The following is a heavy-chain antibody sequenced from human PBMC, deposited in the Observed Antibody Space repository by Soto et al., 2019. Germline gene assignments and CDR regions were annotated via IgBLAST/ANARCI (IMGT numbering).Heavy chain of an antibody. D-gene: IGHD6-13*01. CDR2: ISGSGGST. J-gene: IGHJ3*02. CDR3: AKDEGRSSSWYRGLGGAFDI. Sequence: PGGSLRLSCAASGFTFSSYAMSWVRQAPGKGLEWVSAISGSGGSTYYADSVKGRFTISRDNSKNTLYLQMNSLRAEDTAVYYCAKDEGRSSSWYRGLGGAFDIWGQGTMVTVSS. CDR1: GFTFSSYA. V-gene: IGHV3-23*01.